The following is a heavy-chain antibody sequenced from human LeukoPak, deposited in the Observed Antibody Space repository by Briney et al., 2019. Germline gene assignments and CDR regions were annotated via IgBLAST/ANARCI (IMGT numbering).Heavy chain of an antibody. V-gene: IGHV3-23*01. Sequence: GGSLRLSCAASGFTFSTYAMSWGRQAPGKGLEWVSAIRSNGGSQYYAESVKGRFTISRDNSKNTLYLQMNRLRAEDTATYYCAGPRTLTNDFWGQGTLVTVSS. CDR2: IRSNGGSQ. CDR3: AGPRTLTNDF. J-gene: IGHJ4*02. CDR1: GFTFSTYA.